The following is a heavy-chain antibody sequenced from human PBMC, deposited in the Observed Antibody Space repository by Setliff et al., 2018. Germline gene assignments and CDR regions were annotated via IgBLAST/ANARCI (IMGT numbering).Heavy chain of an antibody. J-gene: IGHJ5*02. Sequence: SETLSLTCTVSGVSVASHYWSWIRQAPGTGLEWIAYVHDNGETNQNPSLKSRVTISVDTSKNQFSLKMTSVTAADTAIYYCARGSTGIYDPWGQGIRVTVS. CDR1: GVSVASHY. CDR3: ARGSTGIYDP. D-gene: IGHD1-1*01. V-gene: IGHV4-59*02. CDR2: VHDNGET.